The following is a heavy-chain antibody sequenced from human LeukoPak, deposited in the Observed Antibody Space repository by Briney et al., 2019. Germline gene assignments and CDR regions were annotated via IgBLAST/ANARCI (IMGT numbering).Heavy chain of an antibody. D-gene: IGHD3-22*01. Sequence: NPSETLSLTCAVYGGSFSDYFWSWIRQPPGKGLEWLGEISHSGSTTYNPSLRSRVTISGDTSKKQFSLKLSSVTAADTAVYYCVTYYYGSSAPKRNYWGQGILVTVSS. V-gene: IGHV4-34*01. CDR1: GGSFSDYF. J-gene: IGHJ4*02. CDR2: ISHSGST. CDR3: VTYYYGSSAPKRNY.